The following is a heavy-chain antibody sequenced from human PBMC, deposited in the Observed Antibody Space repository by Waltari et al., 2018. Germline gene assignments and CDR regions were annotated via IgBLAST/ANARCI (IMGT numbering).Heavy chain of an antibody. Sequence: QLQLQESGPGMLRPSETLSLTCTVSGASISSSSYSWGWIRQSPGGGLEWIGSVYYRGSSHYNPSLKSRVTISVDKSKRQVSLKVNSMSAADTATYYCARLYDFWSGPADFWGQGTLVIVSS. CDR3: ARLYDFWSGPADF. CDR1: GASISSSSYS. CDR2: VYYRGSS. J-gene: IGHJ4*02. D-gene: IGHD3-3*01. V-gene: IGHV4-39*07.